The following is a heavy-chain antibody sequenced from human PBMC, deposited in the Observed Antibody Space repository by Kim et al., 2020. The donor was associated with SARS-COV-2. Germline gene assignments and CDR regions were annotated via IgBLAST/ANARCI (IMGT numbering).Heavy chain of an antibody. D-gene: IGHD6-13*01. J-gene: IGHJ4*02. Sequence: ADSATGRFTSARDNANNTLYLQMNSRRVEDTAVYYCARSSGGSIWYGDWGQGTLVTVSS. V-gene: IGHV3-74*01. CDR3: ARSSGGSIWYGD.